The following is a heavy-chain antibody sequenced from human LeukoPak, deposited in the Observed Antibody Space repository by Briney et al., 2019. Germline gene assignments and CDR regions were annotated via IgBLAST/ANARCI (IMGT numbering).Heavy chain of an antibody. J-gene: IGHJ4*02. CDR3: AKDRSIGTYYTFDH. CDR2: ISGSGVMT. CDR1: GFTVSSNY. D-gene: IGHD1-26*01. Sequence: PGGSLRLSCAASGFTVSSNYMSWVRQAPGKGLEWVATISGSGVMTYYADSVKGRFTVSGDNSKNTLYLQMSSLTAADTAVYYCAKDRSIGTYYTFDHWGQGTLVTVSS. V-gene: IGHV3-23*01.